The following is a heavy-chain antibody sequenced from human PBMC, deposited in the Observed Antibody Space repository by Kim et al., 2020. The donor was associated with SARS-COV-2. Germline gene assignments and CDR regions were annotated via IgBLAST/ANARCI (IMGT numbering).Heavy chain of an antibody. CDR3: ARDPSVVVAATPPYYYYGMDV. J-gene: IGHJ6*02. D-gene: IGHD2-15*01. CDR1: GGSISSYY. CDR2: IYYSGST. Sequence: SETLSLTCTVSGGSISSYYWSWIRQPPGKGLEWIGYIYYSGSTNYNPSLKSRVTISVDTSKNQFSLKLSSVTAADTAVYYCARDPSVVVAATPPYYYYGMDVWGQGTTVTVSS. V-gene: IGHV4-59*01.